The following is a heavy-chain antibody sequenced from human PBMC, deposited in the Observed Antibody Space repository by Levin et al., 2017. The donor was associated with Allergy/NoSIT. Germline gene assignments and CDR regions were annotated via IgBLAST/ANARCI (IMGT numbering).Heavy chain of an antibody. J-gene: IGHJ4*02. D-gene: IGHD1-14*01. CDR1: GFTFSSYA. CDR3: AKVRATGVWYFDY. Sequence: GGSLRLSCAASGFTFSSYAMNWVRQAPGKGLEWVSAISASDGNTYYADSVRGRYTISRDNSKNTLYLQMNSLRAEDTAVYYCAKVRATGVWYFDYWGQGALVTVSS. V-gene: IGHV3-23*01. CDR2: ISASDGNT.